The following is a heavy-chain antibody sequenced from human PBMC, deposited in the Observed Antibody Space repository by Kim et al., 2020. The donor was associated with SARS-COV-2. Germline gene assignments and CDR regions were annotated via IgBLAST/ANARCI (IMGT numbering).Heavy chain of an antibody. D-gene: IGHD3-3*01. CDR2: SNGNGGST. V-gene: IGHV3-23*01. J-gene: IGHJ5*02. Sequence: GGSLRLSCAASGFTFSSYAMSWVRQAPGKGLEWVSGSNGNGGSTYYADSVKGRFTISRDNSKNTLYLQMNSLRAEDTAIYYCAKDQGFWGGSPESRGFDTWGQGTLVTVSS. CDR1: GFTFSSYA. CDR3: AKDQGFWGGSPESRGFDT.